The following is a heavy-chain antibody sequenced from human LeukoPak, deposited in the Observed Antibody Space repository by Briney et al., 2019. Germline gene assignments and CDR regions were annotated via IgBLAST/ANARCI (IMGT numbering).Heavy chain of an antibody. Sequence: GASVKVSCKTSGYTFTSYYLHWVRQAPGQGLEWMGIINPSGGSTSYAQKFQGRVTMTRDTSTSTVYMELSSLRSEDTAVYYCARDREGQRYGMDVWGQGTTVTVSS. CDR1: GYTFTSYY. CDR2: INPSGGST. J-gene: IGHJ6*02. CDR3: ARDREGQRYGMDV. V-gene: IGHV1-46*01.